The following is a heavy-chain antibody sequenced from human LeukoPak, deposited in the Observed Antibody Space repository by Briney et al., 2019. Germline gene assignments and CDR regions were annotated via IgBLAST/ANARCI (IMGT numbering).Heavy chain of an antibody. V-gene: IGHV3-21*01. CDR2: ISSSSSYI. CDR3: ARVLGGYYIDAFDI. D-gene: IGHD3-22*01. CDR1: GFTFSSYS. J-gene: IGHJ3*02. Sequence: GGSLRLSCAASGFTFSSYSMNWVRQAPGKGLEWVSSISSSSSYIYYADSVKGRFTISRDNAKNSLCLQMNSLRAEDTAVYYCARVLGGYYIDAFDIWGQGTMVTVSS.